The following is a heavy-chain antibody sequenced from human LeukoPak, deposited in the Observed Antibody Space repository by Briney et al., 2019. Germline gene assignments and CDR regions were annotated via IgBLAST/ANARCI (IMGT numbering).Heavy chain of an antibody. J-gene: IGHJ6*02. CDR1: GYTFTSYA. V-gene: IGHV1-3*01. Sequence: GASVKVSCKASGYTFTSYAMHWVRQAPGQRLEWMGWINAGNGNTKYSQKFQGRVTITRDTSASTAYMELSSLRSEDTAVYYCARGALGYCSSTSCYWYYYYGMDVWGRGTTATVSS. D-gene: IGHD2-2*01. CDR3: ARGALGYCSSTSCYWYYYYGMDV. CDR2: INAGNGNT.